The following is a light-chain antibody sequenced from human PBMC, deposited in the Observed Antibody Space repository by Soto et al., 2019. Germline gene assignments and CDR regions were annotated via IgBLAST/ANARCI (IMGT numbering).Light chain of an antibody. Sequence: SALTQPPSASGSPGQSVTISCTGTSXDVGGYDYVSWYQQHPGKAPKLMIYEVTMRPSGVSDRFSGSKSGNTASLTVSGLQAEDEADYYCSSYTGGNPSYVFGTGTKVTVL. CDR3: SSYTGGNPSYV. J-gene: IGLJ1*01. CDR1: SXDVGGYDY. CDR2: EVT. V-gene: IGLV2-8*01.